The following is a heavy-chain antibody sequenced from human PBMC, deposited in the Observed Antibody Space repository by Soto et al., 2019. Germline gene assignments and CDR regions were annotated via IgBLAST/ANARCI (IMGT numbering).Heavy chain of an antibody. V-gene: IGHV3-23*01. D-gene: IGHD3-22*01. J-gene: IGHJ4*02. CDR3: ATARIRMLLVVDDY. CDR1: GFTFSSHA. CDR2: ISRSGGST. Sequence: GGSLRLSCAASGFTFSSHAMSWVRQAPGKGLECVSAISRSGGSTYYADSVQGRFTISRDNSKNTLYLQMNSLRAEDTAVYYCATARIRMLLVVDDYWDPAPLVTVSS.